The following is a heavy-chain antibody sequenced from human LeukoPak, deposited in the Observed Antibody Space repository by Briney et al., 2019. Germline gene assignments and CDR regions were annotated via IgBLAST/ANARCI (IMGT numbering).Heavy chain of an antibody. CDR1: GGSISSNSFY. V-gene: IGHV4-39*01. D-gene: IGHD3-16*01. J-gene: IGHJ6*03. CDR3: ARQGADYFYYYIDV. CDR2: IYYSGST. Sequence: SETLSLTCSVSGGSISSNSFYWGWIRQPPGKGLEWIGSIYYSGSTLYNSSLESRVSLSVDMSKNQLSLKLTSMTAADTAVYYCARQGADYFYYYIDVWGEGTAVAVSS.